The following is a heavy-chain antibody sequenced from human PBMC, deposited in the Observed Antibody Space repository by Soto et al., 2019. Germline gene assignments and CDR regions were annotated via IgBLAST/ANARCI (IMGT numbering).Heavy chain of an antibody. CDR2: INHSGST. J-gene: IGHJ3*02. CDR1: GGSFSGYY. Sequence: QVQLQQWGAGLLKPSETLSLTCAVYGGSFSGYYWSWIRQPPGKGPEWIGEINHSGSTNYNPSLKSRVTISVDTSKNQFSLKLSSVTAADTAVYYCARGRAVRAFDIWGQGTMVTVSS. V-gene: IGHV4-34*01. CDR3: ARGRAVRAFDI.